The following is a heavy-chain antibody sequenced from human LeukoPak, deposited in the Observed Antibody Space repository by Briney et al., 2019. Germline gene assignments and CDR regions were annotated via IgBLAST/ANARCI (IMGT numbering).Heavy chain of an antibody. Sequence: GGSLRLSCAASGFTFSSYSMNWVRQAPGKGLEWVSAISGSGGSTYYADSVKGRFTISRDNSKNTLYLQMNSLRAEDTAVYYCAKDLGQQLVIDYWGQGTLVTVSS. CDR3: AKDLGQQLVIDY. V-gene: IGHV3-23*01. CDR1: GFTFSSYS. D-gene: IGHD6-13*01. J-gene: IGHJ4*02. CDR2: ISGSGGST.